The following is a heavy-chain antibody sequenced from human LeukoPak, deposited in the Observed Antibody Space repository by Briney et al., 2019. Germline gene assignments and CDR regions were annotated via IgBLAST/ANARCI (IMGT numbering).Heavy chain of an antibody. CDR2: ISSSGSTI. D-gene: IGHD2-15*01. Sequence: GGSLRLSCAASGFTFSDYYMSWIRQAPGKGLEWVSFISSSGSTIYYAESMKGRFTISRDNAKNSVYLQMNSLRAEDTAVYYCARGLGYCSGGSCPRRAFDIWGQGTVVTVSS. J-gene: IGHJ3*02. V-gene: IGHV3-11*01. CDR1: GFTFSDYY. CDR3: ARGLGYCSGGSCPRRAFDI.